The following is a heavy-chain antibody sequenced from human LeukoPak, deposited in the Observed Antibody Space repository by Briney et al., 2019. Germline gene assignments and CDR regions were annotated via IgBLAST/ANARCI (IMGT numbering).Heavy chain of an antibody. Sequence: PGGSLRLSCAASGFNFRTYSMNWVRQAPGKGLEWVSYISSSSSTIYYADSVRGRFTISRDNAKNSLYLQMNSLRAEDTAVYYCARDTGGRGWFDPWGQGTLVTVSS. CDR2: ISSSSSTI. D-gene: IGHD2-8*02. J-gene: IGHJ5*02. CDR3: ARDTGGRGWFDP. V-gene: IGHV3-48*01. CDR1: GFNFRTYS.